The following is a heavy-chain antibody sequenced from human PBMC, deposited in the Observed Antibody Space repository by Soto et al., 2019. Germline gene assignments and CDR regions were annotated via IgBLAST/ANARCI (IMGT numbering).Heavy chain of an antibody. CDR1: GFTFINYV. V-gene: IGHV3-23*01. J-gene: IGHJ2*01. Sequence: EVQVLESGGGLVQPGGSLRLSCAGSGFTFINYVMNWVRQAPGKGLEWVSSISGGGDAAFFPDSVRGRFTISSDNSKNTVTLQMNSLGVDDTAVYYCARKILGSTTRPNYWYFDLWGRGTLVTVSS. CDR3: ARKILGSTTRPNYWYFDL. CDR2: ISGGGDAA. D-gene: IGHD7-27*01.